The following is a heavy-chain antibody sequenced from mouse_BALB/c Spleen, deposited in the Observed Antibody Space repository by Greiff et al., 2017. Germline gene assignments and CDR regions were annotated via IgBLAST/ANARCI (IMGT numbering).Heavy chain of an antibody. J-gene: IGHJ3*01. Sequence: EVKLMESGPELVKPGASVKISCKASGYSFTGYFMNWVKQSHGKSLEWIGRINPYNGDTFYNQKFKGKATLTVDKSSSTAHMELLSLTSEDSAVYYCVPSTMITTRGTWFAYWGQGTLVTVSA. D-gene: IGHD2-4*01. CDR2: INPYNGDT. V-gene: IGHV1-37*01. CDR3: VPSTMITTRGTWFAY. CDR1: GYSFTGYF.